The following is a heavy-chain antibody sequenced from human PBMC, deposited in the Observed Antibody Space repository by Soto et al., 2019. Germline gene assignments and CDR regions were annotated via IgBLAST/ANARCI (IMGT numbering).Heavy chain of an antibody. D-gene: IGHD3-16*01. Sequence: SETLSLTCTVSGGSISSSSYYWGWIRQPPGKGLEWIGSIYYSGSTYYNPSLKSRVTISVDTSKNQFSLKLSSATAADTAVYYCARHGGGSYAELDYWGQGTLVTVSS. V-gene: IGHV4-39*01. J-gene: IGHJ4*02. CDR3: ARHGGGSYAELDY. CDR1: GGSISSSSYY. CDR2: IYYSGST.